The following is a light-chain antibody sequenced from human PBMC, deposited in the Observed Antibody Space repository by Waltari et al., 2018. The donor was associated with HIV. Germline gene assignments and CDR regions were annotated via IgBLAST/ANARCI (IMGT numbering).Light chain of an antibody. CDR3: AVWDDSLNGVL. Sequence: QSVLTQPSSASGTPGQRVTISCSCSTSNIGTNTVSWYQQLPGTAPKLLIYINNQRPSGVPDRFSGSKSGTSASLAISGLQSEDEADYYCAVWDDSLNGVLFGGGTKLTVL. J-gene: IGLJ2*01. CDR2: INN. V-gene: IGLV1-44*01. CDR1: TSNIGTNT.